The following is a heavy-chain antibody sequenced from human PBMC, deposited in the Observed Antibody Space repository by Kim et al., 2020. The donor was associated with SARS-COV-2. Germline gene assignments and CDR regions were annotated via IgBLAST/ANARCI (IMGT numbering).Heavy chain of an antibody. V-gene: IGHV3-48*02. J-gene: IGHJ2*01. CDR2: ISSSSTI. CDR1: GFTFSSYS. Sequence: GGSLRLSCAASGFTFSSYSMNWVRQAPGKGLEWVSYISSSSTIYYADSVKGRFTISRDNAKNSLYLQMNSLRDEDTAVYYCAREYSSSSGSSYWYFDLWGRGTLVTVSS. D-gene: IGHD6-6*01. CDR3: AREYSSSSGSSYWYFDL.